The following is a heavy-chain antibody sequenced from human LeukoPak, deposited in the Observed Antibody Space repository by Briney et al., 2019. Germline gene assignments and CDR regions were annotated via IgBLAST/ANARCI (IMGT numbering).Heavy chain of an antibody. Sequence: SQTLSLTCAVSGGSISSADYYWSWIRQSPGKGLEWIGFNYYSGSPYYNPSLKSGVTISVDTSKHQFSLKLRSVTAADTAVYYCASIVVVTAAIDYWGQGTLVTVSS. CDR3: ASIVVVTAAIDY. CDR2: NYYSGSP. J-gene: IGHJ4*02. CDR1: GGSISSADYY. V-gene: IGHV4-30-4*01. D-gene: IGHD2-21*02.